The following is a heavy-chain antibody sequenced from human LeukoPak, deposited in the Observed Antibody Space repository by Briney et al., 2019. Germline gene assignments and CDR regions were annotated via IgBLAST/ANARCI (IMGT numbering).Heavy chain of an antibody. CDR1: GGTFSSYA. CDR2: INPKNGGT. Sequence: ASVKVSCKASGGTFSSYAISWVRQAPGQGLEWMGWINPKNGGTKYPQNFQGRVTMTRDTSLSTAYMELSGLRFDDTAMYYCVRSSGRSKFDYWGQGTLVTVSS. J-gene: IGHJ4*02. V-gene: IGHV1-2*02. D-gene: IGHD3-22*01. CDR3: VRSSGRSKFDY.